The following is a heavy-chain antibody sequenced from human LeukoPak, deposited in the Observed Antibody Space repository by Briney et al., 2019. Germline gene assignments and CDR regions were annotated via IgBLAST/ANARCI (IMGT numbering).Heavy chain of an antibody. V-gene: IGHV3-7*01. CDR2: INEDGSDK. D-gene: IGHD3-22*01. J-gene: IGHJ4*02. Sequence: GGSLRLSCAASGFTFSTNWMTWVRQTPGKGLEWVANINEDGSDKCYVDSVKGRFTVSRDNAKNSLYLQMSSLRAEDTAVYYCARATSAYFEFWGQGTLVSVSS. CDR1: GFTFSTNW. CDR3: ARATSAYFEF.